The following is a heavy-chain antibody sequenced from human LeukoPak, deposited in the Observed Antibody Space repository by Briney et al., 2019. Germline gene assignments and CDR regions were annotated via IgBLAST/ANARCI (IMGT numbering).Heavy chain of an antibody. Sequence: GESLKISCKGSGYSFTSYWIGWVRQMPGKGLEWIGIFYPGDSDTRYSPSFQGQVTISADKSISTAYLQWSSLKASDTAMYYCARLGCSSTSCYHYFDYWGQGTLVTVSS. J-gene: IGHJ4*02. D-gene: IGHD2-2*01. CDR1: GYSFTSYW. CDR2: FYPGDSDT. CDR3: ARLGCSSTSCYHYFDY. V-gene: IGHV5-51*01.